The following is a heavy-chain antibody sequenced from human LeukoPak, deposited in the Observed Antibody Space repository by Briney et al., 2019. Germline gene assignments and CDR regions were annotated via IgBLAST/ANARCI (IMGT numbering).Heavy chain of an antibody. CDR3: ARAPSYYYDSSGYDPA. CDR1: GITFSNYG. J-gene: IGHJ5*02. V-gene: IGHV3-30*02. D-gene: IGHD3-22*01. CDR2: IRYDGNNK. Sequence: GGSLRLSCGASGITFSNYGMHWVRQAPGKGLEWVAFIRYDGNNKHYADSVKGRFTISRDNSKSTLYLQMNSLRPEDTAVYYCARAPSYYYDSSGYDPAWGQGTLVTISS.